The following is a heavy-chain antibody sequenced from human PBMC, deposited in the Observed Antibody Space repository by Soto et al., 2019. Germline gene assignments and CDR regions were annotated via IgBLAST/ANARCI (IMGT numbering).Heavy chain of an antibody. Sequence: EVQLLESGGAPVQSGGSLRLSCVASGFTFENYAMSWFRQAPGKGLEWVSAISGSGGTTYYSDSVKGRFTISRDNSKNTVYLQMNDLRVEDAAEYFCAKDRWAIFGVPAGEYYAMDVWGQGTTVTVSS. D-gene: IGHD3-3*01. V-gene: IGHV3-23*01. CDR3: AKDRWAIFGVPAGEYYAMDV. J-gene: IGHJ6*02. CDR1: GFTFENYA. CDR2: ISGSGGTT.